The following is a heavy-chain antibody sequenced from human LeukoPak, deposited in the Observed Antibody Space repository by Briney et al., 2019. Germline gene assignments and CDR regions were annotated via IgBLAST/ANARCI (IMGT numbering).Heavy chain of an antibody. Sequence: PSETLSLTCTVSGGSINSYYWSWIRQPPGKGLEWIGYIYHSGSTYYNPSLKSRVTISVDRSKNQFSLKLSSVTAADTAVYYCARGRGLQLWLDYWGQGTLVTVSS. CDR1: GGSINSYY. CDR2: IYHSGST. J-gene: IGHJ4*02. CDR3: ARGRGLQLWLDY. D-gene: IGHD5-18*01. V-gene: IGHV4-59*12.